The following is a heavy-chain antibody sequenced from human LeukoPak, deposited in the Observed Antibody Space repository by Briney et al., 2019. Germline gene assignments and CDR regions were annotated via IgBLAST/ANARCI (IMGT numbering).Heavy chain of an antibody. CDR1: GFTFSSYW. Sequence: PGGSLRLSCAASGFTFSSYWMNWVRQAPGKGLEWVSSISSSSSYIYYADSVKGRFTISRDNAKNSLYLQMNSLRAEDTAVYYCARTLLRGGLRFLEWLLSNDGMDVWGQGTTVTVSS. CDR3: ARTLLRGGLRFLEWLLSNDGMDV. J-gene: IGHJ6*02. D-gene: IGHD3-3*01. CDR2: ISSSSSYI. V-gene: IGHV3-21*01.